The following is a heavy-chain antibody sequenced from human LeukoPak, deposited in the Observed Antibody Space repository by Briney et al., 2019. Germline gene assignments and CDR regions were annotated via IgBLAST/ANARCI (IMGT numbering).Heavy chain of an antibody. V-gene: IGHV3-23*01. CDR1: GFTFSNYG. Sequence: GGSLRLSCAASGFTFSNYGMNWVRQAPGKGLEWVSVISGNSDTTYYADSVKGRFTISRDNSKNTLYLQMNSLRVEDTAVYYCAKEGIKESPREFDYWGQGSLLTVSS. CDR3: AKEGIKESPREFDY. CDR2: ISGNSDTT. J-gene: IGHJ4*02. D-gene: IGHD1-26*01.